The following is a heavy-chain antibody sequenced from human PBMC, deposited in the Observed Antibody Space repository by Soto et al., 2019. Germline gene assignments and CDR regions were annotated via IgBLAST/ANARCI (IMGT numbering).Heavy chain of an antibody. Sequence: SETLSLTCTVSGGSISSYYWSWIRQPPGKGLEWIGYIYYSGSTNYNPSLKSRVTISVDTSKNQFSLKLSSVTAADTAVYYCARQKDCSSTSCYDGPPTEGFDPWGQGTLVTVSS. D-gene: IGHD2-2*01. CDR3: ARQKDCSSTSCYDGPPTEGFDP. CDR1: GGSISSYY. J-gene: IGHJ5*02. CDR2: IYYSGST. V-gene: IGHV4-59*08.